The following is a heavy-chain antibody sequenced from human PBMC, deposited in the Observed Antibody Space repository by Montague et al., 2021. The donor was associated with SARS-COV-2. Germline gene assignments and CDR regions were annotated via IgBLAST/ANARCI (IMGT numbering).Heavy chain of an antibody. D-gene: IGHD3-10*01. CDR1: DGSISSYY. CDR3: ARASITMVRGVTRWYFDL. J-gene: IGHJ2*01. CDR2: IYYSGST. Sequence: SETLSLTCTVADGSISSYYWSWIRQPPGKGLEWIGYIYYSGSTNYNPSLKSRVTISVDTSKNQFSLKLSSVTAADTAVYYCARASITMVRGVTRWYFDLWGRGTLVTVSS. V-gene: IGHV4-59*13.